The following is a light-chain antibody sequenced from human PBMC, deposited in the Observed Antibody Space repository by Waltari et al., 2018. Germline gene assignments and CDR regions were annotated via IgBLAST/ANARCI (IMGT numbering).Light chain of an antibody. V-gene: IGKV1-12*01. CDR1: PDISSW. CDR3: QQYNSALPWT. J-gene: IGKJ1*01. CDR2: KAS. Sequence: DIQMTQSPSSLSASVGDRVTITCRASPDISSWLAWYQQKPGKAPKLLIYKASSLQRGVPSRFSGSGSGTDFTLTIISLLPEDFATYYCQQYNSALPWTFGQGTKVEIK.